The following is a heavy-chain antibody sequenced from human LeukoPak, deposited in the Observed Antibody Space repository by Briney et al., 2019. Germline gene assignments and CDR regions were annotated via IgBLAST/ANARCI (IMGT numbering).Heavy chain of an antibody. CDR2: ISTDGGST. J-gene: IGHJ4*02. CDR3: ARGGAYGSGSYYNMNF. V-gene: IGHV3-64*01. Sequence: GGSLRLSCAASGFTFSSYAMHWVRQAPGKGLEYVSSISTDGGSTFYANSVKGRFTISRDNSKNTLYLQMGSLTAEDMAVYYCARGGAYGSGSYYNMNFWGQGTLVTVSS. D-gene: IGHD3-10*01. CDR1: GFTFSSYA.